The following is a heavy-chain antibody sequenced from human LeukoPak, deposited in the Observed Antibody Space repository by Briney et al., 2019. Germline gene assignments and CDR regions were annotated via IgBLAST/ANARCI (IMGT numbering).Heavy chain of an antibody. CDR3: ARGYGDYDEYFQH. CDR1: GGSFSGYY. CDR2: INHSGGT. J-gene: IGHJ1*01. D-gene: IGHD4-17*01. Sequence: SETLSLTCAVYGGSFSGYYWSWIRQPPGKGLEWIGEINHSGGTNYNPSLKSRVTISVDTSKNQFSLKLSSVTAADTAVYYCARGYGDYDEYFQHWGQGTLVTVSS. V-gene: IGHV4-34*01.